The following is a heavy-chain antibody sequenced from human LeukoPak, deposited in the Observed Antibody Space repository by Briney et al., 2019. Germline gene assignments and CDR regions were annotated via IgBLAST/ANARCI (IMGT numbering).Heavy chain of an antibody. D-gene: IGHD2-15*01. Sequence: GSLRLSCAASGLTFSSYAMNWVRQAPGKGLEWIGSIYYSGSTYYNPSLKSRVTISVDTSKNQFSLKLSSVTAADTAVYYCARDVGVVVAATHSAFDYWGQGTLVTVSS. J-gene: IGHJ4*02. CDR3: ARDVGVVVAATHSAFDY. CDR1: GLTFSSYAM. V-gene: IGHV4-39*07. CDR2: IYYSGST.